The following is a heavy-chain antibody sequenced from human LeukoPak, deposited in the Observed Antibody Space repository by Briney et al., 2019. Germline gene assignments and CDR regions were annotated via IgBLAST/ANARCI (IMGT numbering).Heavy chain of an antibody. CDR3: AREVRAYSSGWYGGNWFDP. CDR1: GYTFTGYY. CDR2: INPNSGGT. D-gene: IGHD6-19*01. Sequence: ASVTVSCKASGYTFTGYYMHWVRQAPGQGLEWMGWINPNSGGTNYAQKFQGRVTMTRDTSISTAYMELSRLRSDDTAVYYCAREVRAYSSGWYGGNWFDPWGQGTLVTVSS. V-gene: IGHV1-2*02. J-gene: IGHJ5*02.